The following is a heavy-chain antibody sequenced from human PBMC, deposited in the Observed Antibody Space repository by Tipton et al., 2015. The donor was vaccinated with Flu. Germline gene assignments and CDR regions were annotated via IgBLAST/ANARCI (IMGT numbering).Heavy chain of an antibody. CDR2: IIQSGNA. D-gene: IGHD1-26*01. V-gene: IGHV4-38-2*02. J-gene: IGHJ3*02. CDR1: GYFISSGYY. Sequence: LRLSCTVSGYFISSGYYWGWIRQSPGTGLQWIATIIQSGNAYYNPSLRSRVTISVDTTKNLFSLNLSSVTATDTAVYYWARALDSAREYTFDIWGRGTVVTVSS. CDR3: ARALDSAREYTFDI.